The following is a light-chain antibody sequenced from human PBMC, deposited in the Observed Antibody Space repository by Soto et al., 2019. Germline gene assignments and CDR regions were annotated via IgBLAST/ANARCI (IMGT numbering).Light chain of an antibody. V-gene: IGKV3-15*01. J-gene: IGKJ2*01. Sequence: EMVMTQSPATLSVSPGERATLSCRASQSVSTNLAWYQHKPGQPPRLLFYGASTRATGIPARFSGRASGTEFTLTIGSLQSEDFAVYYCQQYYNWPPMYTFGQGTKLEIK. CDR2: GAS. CDR1: QSVSTN. CDR3: QQYYNWPPMYT.